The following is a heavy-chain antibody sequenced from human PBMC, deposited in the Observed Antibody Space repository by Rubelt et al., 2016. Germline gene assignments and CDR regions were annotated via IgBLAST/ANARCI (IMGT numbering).Heavy chain of an antibody. J-gene: IGHJ4*02. Sequence: GLEWVSAISGSGGSTYYADSVKGRFTISRDNSKNTLYLQMNSLRAEDTAVYYCARDRGGYFDYWGQGTLVTVSS. V-gene: IGHV3-23*01. CDR2: ISGSGGST. CDR3: ARDRGGYFDY. D-gene: IGHD3-10*01.